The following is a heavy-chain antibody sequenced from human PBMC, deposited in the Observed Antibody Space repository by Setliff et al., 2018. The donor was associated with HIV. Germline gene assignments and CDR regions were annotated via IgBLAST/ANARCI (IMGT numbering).Heavy chain of an antibody. V-gene: IGHV4-59*11. D-gene: IGHD3-22*01. J-gene: IGHJ3*02. CDR1: GGSISNHY. CDR2: IHYSGST. CDR3: ARVYYFDSSGYYQRGDVFDI. Sequence: SETLSLTCTVSGGSISNHYWGWIRQPPGKGLEFIGNIHYSGSTDYNPSIKSRVTMSVDMSKNQLSLKVTSVTAADTAVYYCARVYYFDSSGYYQRGDVFDIWGQGTMVTVSS.